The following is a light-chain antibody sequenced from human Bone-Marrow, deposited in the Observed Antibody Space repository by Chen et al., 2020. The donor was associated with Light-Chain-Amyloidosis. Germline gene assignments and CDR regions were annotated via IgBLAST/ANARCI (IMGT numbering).Light chain of an antibody. J-gene: IGKJ1*01. V-gene: IGKV2-28*01. CDR3: MQALQTPCA. CDR2: LGS. Sequence: DIVMTQSPLSLPVSPGAPASISCRSSQSLLHSNGYNYLDWYLQKPGQSPQLLIYLGSNRASGVPNRFSGSGSGTDFTLTISRVEAEDVGVYYCMQALQTPCAFGQGTKVEIK. CDR1: QSLLHSNGYNY.